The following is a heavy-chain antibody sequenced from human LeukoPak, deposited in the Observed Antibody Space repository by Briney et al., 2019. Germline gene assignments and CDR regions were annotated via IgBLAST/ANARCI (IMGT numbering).Heavy chain of an antibody. CDR2: IHYSGST. CDR1: GGFISSYY. Sequence: SETLSLTCSVPGGFISSYYWSWIRQPPGKGLEWIGYIHYSGSTSYNPSLKSRVTISVDTSKNQFSLKLSSVTAADTAVYYCARDGVGVTRAFDYWGQGTLVTVSS. CDR3: ARDGVGVTRAFDY. J-gene: IGHJ4*02. V-gene: IGHV4-59*01. D-gene: IGHD1-26*01.